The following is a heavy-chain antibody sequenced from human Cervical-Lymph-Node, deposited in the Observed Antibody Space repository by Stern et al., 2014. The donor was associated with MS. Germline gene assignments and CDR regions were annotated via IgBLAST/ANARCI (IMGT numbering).Heavy chain of an antibody. Sequence: EVQLVESGAEVRKPRESLTISCLASGYSFYSYWIGWVRQMPGKGLEGMGIIYPGDPDIRYSPSFQGQVTLSSDKSINTAYLKWSSLKASDTAMYYCARRGVTTRFDYWGQGTLVTVSS. D-gene: IGHD3-3*01. CDR3: ARRGVTTRFDY. J-gene: IGHJ4*02. CDR1: GYSFYSYW. V-gene: IGHV5-51*01. CDR2: IYPGDPDI.